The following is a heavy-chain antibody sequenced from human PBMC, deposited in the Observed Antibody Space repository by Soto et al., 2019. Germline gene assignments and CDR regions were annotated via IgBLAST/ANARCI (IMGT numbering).Heavy chain of an antibody. CDR1: GGSFSPNY. CDR2: IYYSGST. D-gene: IGHD1-26*01. Sequence: SETLSLTCTVSGGSFSPNYWSWIRQPPGKGLEWVGYIYYSGSTYYNPSLKSRITISVDTSKNQFSLKLSSVTAADTAVYYCASKVGGTYYFDYWGQGTLVTVSS. V-gene: IGHV4-59*06. CDR3: ASKVGGTYYFDY. J-gene: IGHJ4*02.